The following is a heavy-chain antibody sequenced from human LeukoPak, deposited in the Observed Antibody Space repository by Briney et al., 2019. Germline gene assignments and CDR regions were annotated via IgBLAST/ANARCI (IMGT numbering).Heavy chain of an antibody. V-gene: IGHV1-69*06. J-gene: IGHJ4*02. CDR3: ARARGYSYGPFDY. CDR1: GGTFSSYA. CDR2: IIPIFGTA. Sequence: SVKVSCKASGGTFSSYAISWVRQAPGQGLEWMGGIIPIFGTANYAQKFQGRVTITADKSTSTAYMELSGLRSEDTAVYYCARARGYSYGPFDYWGQGTLVTVSS. D-gene: IGHD5-18*01.